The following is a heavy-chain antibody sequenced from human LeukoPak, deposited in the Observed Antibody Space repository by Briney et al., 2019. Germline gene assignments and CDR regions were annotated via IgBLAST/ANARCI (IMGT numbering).Heavy chain of an antibody. J-gene: IGHJ4*02. CDR3: ARTTRYYDSSGCFDF. V-gene: IGHV4-59*08. CDR2: IYYSGST. CDR1: GFTFSDHH. D-gene: IGHD3-22*01. Sequence: GSLRLSCAASGFTFSDHHMDWVRQAPGKGLEWIAYIYYSGSTNYNPSLKSRVTISVDTSKNQFSLKLSSVTAADTAVYYCARTTRYYDSSGCFDFWGQGTLVTVSS.